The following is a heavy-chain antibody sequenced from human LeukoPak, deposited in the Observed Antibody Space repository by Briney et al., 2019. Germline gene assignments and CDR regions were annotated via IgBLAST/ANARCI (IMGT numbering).Heavy chain of an antibody. D-gene: IGHD4-17*01. J-gene: IGHJ5*02. CDR1: GGSISSGNYY. CDR3: ARRDSFTVNWPDP. CDR2: ISYSGST. V-gene: IGHV4-31*03. Sequence: PSETLSLTCTVSGGSISSGNYYWSWIRQHPGKGLEWIGYISYSGSTYYNPSLKSRVIISVDTSKNQFSLKLTSVTAADTAVYYCARRDSFTVNWPDPWGQGTLVTVSS.